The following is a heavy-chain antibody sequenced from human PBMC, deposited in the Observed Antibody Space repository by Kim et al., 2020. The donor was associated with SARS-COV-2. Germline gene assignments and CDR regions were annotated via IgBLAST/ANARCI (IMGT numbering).Heavy chain of an antibody. CDR2: SI. V-gene: IGHV3-9*01. J-gene: IGHJ4*02. D-gene: IGHD6-25*01. Sequence: SIGYADSVKGRFTISRDNAKNSLYLQMNSLRAEDTALYYCAKEADGPLDYWGQGTLVTVSS. CDR3: AKEADGPLDY.